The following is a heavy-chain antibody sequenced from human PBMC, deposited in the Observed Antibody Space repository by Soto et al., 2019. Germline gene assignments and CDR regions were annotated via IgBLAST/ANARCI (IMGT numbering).Heavy chain of an antibody. CDR1: GFIFTNYA. V-gene: IGHV3-23*01. CDR2: VSGSGGSS. Sequence: EVQLLESGGGLVQPGGSLRLSCAASGFIFTNYALSWVRQAPGKGLEWVAGVSGSGGSSYYADSVKARFTVSRDNSRSILYLQMSSLRAEDSAIYYCAKDADNDDYGVFDVWGQGTLVTVSS. J-gene: IGHJ3*01. CDR3: AKDADNDDYGVFDV. D-gene: IGHD4-17*01.